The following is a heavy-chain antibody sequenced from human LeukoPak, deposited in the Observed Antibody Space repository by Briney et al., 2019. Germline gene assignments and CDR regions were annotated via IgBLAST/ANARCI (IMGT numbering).Heavy chain of an antibody. CDR2: LYSGGTS. D-gene: IGHD3-9*01. CDR1: GFSVSDNY. J-gene: IGHJ4*02. CDR3: ARIPITIFRMGDDY. Sequence: GGSLRLSCAASGFSVSDNYMSWVRQAPGKGLEWVSVLYSGGTSYYADSVKGRFTISRDNSKNTLYLQMNSLRVEDTAVYYCARIPITIFRMGDDYWGQGTLVTVPS. V-gene: IGHV3-53*01.